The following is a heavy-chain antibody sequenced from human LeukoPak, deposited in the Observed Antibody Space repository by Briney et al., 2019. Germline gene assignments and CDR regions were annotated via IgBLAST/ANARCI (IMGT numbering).Heavy chain of an antibody. CDR2: ISSSSSTI. D-gene: IGHD6-19*01. J-gene: IGHJ6*03. CDR3: ARLRKYSSGWLYYYYYMDV. V-gene: IGHV3-48*01. CDR1: GFTFSSYE. Sequence: GGSLRLSCAASGFTFSSYEMNWVRQAPGKGLEWVSYISSSSSTIYYADSVKGRFTISRDNAKNSLYLQMNSLRAEDTAVYYCARLRKYSSGWLYYYYYMDVWGKGTTVTVSS.